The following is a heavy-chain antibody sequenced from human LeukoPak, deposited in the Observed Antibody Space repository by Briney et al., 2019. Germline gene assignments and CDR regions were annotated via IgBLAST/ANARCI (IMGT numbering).Heavy chain of an antibody. CDR1: GFTLSSYW. Sequence: PGGSLRLSCAASGFTLSSYWMSWVRQAPGKGLEWVANIKQDGSEKYYVDSVKGRFTISRDNAKNSLYLQMNSLRAEDTTVYYCARAKYQLLLYLDYWGQGTLVTVSS. V-gene: IGHV3-7*01. CDR3: ARAKYQLLLYLDY. D-gene: IGHD2-2*01. CDR2: IKQDGSEK. J-gene: IGHJ4*02.